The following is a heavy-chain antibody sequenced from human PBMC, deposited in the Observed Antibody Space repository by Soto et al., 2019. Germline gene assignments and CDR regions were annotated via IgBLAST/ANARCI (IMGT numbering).Heavy chain of an antibody. V-gene: IGHV1-69*13. J-gene: IGHJ6*02. CDR2: IIPIFGTA. Sequence: ASVKVSCKASGGTFSSYAISWVRQAPGQGLEWMGGIIPIFGTANYAQKFQGRVTITADESTSTAYMELSSLRSEDTAVYYCARDRNIVATIYNYYGMDVWGQGTTVTVSS. CDR1: GGTFSSYA. CDR3: ARDRNIVATIYNYYGMDV. D-gene: IGHD5-12*01.